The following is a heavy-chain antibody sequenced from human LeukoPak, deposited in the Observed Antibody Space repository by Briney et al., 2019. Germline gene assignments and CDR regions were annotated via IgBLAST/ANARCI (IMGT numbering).Heavy chain of an antibody. CDR3: ARLVVGSRFDP. Sequence: SETLSLTCTVPGGSISSYYWSRIRQPPGKGLEWVGYIYYSGSTNYNPSLKSRVTISVDTSKNQFSLKLSSVTAADTAVYYCARLVVGSRFDPWGQGTLVTVSS. J-gene: IGHJ5*02. D-gene: IGHD1-26*01. CDR2: IYYSGST. V-gene: IGHV4-59*01. CDR1: GGSISSYY.